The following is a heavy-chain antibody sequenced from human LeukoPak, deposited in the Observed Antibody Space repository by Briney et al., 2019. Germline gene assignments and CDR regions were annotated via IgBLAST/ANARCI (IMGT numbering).Heavy chain of an antibody. CDR1: GFTFSTYG. Sequence: GGSLRLSCAASGFTFSTYGMHWVRQAPGKGLEWVAFIRYDGNNKFYADSVKGRFTISRDNSKNTLYLQMNSLRAEDTALYYCARGGWAAPEVAATHYYYYYMDVWGKGTTVTVSS. V-gene: IGHV3-30*02. CDR3: ARGGWAAPEVAATHYYYYYMDV. J-gene: IGHJ6*03. D-gene: IGHD2-15*01. CDR2: IRYDGNNK.